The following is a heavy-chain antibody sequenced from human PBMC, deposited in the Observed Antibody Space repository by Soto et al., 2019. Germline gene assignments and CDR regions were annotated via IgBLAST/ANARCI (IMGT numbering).Heavy chain of an antibody. D-gene: IGHD2-2*01. CDR2: INPSGGST. Sequence: ASVKVSCKASGYTFTSYYMHWVRQAPGQGLEWMGIINPSGGSTSYAQKFQGRVTMTRDTSTSTVYMELSSLRSEDTAVYYCARDLSYGLVKKYYFDYWGQGTLVTVSS. J-gene: IGHJ4*02. V-gene: IGHV1-46*01. CDR1: GYTFTSYY. CDR3: ARDLSYGLVKKYYFDY.